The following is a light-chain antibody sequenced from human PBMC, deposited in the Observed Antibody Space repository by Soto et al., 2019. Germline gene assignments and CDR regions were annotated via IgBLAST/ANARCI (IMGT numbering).Light chain of an antibody. V-gene: IGKV1-39*01. Sequence: IQRTQYPSSLPASVGDKVTITCRASQSISSSLNWYQEKLGKAPIVIIDWVSRLQGGVPSRFSGSGSGTDFTLSISSLQPEHFETYSCQQSYTATSITFGQGTGLEI. CDR3: QQSYTATSIT. CDR2: WVS. CDR1: QSISSS. J-gene: IGKJ5*01.